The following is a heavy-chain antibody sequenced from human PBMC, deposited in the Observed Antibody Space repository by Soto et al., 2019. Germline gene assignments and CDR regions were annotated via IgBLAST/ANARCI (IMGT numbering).Heavy chain of an antibody. V-gene: IGHV1-46*04. J-gene: IGHJ4*02. D-gene: IGHD3-22*01. CDR3: ARGSPDISARSYFDN. CDR2: INSSGGGT. Sequence: QVQLVQSGAEVKKPWASVKLPCKASGYIFTKYSMHWVRQAPGQGLEWMGMINSSGGGTSYAQKLHGRVTMTRDTSTRTVYMEVSILRSEDTAVYYCARGSPDISARSYFDNRGQRTLVTVSS. CDR1: GYIFTKYS.